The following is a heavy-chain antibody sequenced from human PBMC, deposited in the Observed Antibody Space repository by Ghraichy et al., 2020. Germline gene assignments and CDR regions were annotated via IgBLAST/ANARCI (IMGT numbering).Heavy chain of an antibody. CDR2: IKSKTDGGTT. CDR3: TTHRHIVVVTAIQRWDYWYFDL. D-gene: IGHD2-21*02. Sequence: GGSLRLSCAASGFTFSNAWMSWVRQAPGKGLEWVGRIKSKTDGGTTDYAAPVKGRFTISRDDSKNTLYLQMNSLKTEDTAVYYCTTHRHIVVVTAIQRWDYWYFDLWGRGTLVTVSS. J-gene: IGHJ2*01. CDR1: GFTFSNAW. V-gene: IGHV3-15*01.